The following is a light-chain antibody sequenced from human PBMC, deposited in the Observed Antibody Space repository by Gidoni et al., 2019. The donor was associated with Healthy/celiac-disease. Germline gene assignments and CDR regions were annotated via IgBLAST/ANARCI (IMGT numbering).Light chain of an antibody. CDR2: YDS. J-gene: IGLJ2*01. CDR1: NIGSKS. CDR3: QVWDSSSDHRVV. V-gene: IGLV3-21*04. Sequence: SYVLTQPPSVSVAPGKTDRITCGGNNIGSKSVHWYQQKPGQAPVLVIYYDSDRPSGLPERFSGSNSGNTATLTISRVEAGDEADYYCQVWDSSSDHRVVFGGGTKLTVL.